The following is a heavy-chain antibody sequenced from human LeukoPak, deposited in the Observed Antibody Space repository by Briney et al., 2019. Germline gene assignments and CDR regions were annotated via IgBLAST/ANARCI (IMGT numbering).Heavy chain of an antibody. CDR2: IYYSGST. D-gene: IGHD2-15*01. V-gene: IGHV4-59*08. J-gene: IGHJ6*02. CDR1: GGSISSYY. Sequence: PSETLSLTCTVSGGSISSYYWSWIRQPPGKGLEWIGYIYYSGSTNYNPSLKSRVTISVDTSKNQFSLKLSSVTAADTAVYYCARHENVAPDYYYYGMDVWGQGTTVTVSS. CDR3: ARHENVAPDYYYYGMDV.